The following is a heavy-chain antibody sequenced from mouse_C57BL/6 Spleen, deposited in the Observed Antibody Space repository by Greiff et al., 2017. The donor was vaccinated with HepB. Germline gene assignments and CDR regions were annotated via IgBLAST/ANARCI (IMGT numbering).Heavy chain of an antibody. V-gene: IGHV5-4*03. CDR2: ISDGGSYT. Sequence: EVKLVESGGGLVKPGGSLKLSCAASGFTFSSYAMSWVRQTPEKRLEWVATISDGGSYTYYPDNVKGRFTISRDNAKNNLYLQMSHLKSEDTAMYYCARSYYGSSYLYYYAMDYWGQGTSVTVSS. D-gene: IGHD1-1*01. CDR1: GFTFSSYA. J-gene: IGHJ4*01. CDR3: ARSYYGSSYLYYYAMDY.